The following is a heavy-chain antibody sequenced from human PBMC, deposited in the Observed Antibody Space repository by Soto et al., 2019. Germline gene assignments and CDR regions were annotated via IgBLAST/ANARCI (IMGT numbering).Heavy chain of an antibody. CDR3: AREGSGYNL. J-gene: IGHJ1*01. CDR2: IIPVFGRP. V-gene: IGHV1-69*13. Sequence: SVKVSCKASGGSFSSFGISWVRQAPGQGLEWMGGIIPVFGRPNYAQRFRGRLTITADESTNTVYLELIDLRSEDTAVYYCAREGSGYNLWGQGTQVTSPQ. D-gene: IGHD5-12*01. CDR1: GGSFSSFG.